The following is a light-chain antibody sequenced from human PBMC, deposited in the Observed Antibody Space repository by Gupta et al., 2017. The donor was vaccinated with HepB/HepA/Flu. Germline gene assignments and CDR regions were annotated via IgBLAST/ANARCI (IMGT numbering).Light chain of an antibody. Sequence: QSALTQPASVSGSPGQSITISCTGTSSDIGTYNVVSWYQQHPGKAPKLIIYEIRKRPSGVSDRFSASKSGNAASLTISGLQAEDEAQYYCCSYATSGTLLFGGGTELTVL. CDR2: EIR. CDR3: CSYATSGTLL. CDR1: SSDIGTYNV. V-gene: IGLV2-23*02. J-gene: IGLJ3*02.